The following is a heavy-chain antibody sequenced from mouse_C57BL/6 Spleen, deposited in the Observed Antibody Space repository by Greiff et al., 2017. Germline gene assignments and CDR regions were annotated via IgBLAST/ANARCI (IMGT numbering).Heavy chain of an antibody. D-gene: IGHD2-10*01. V-gene: IGHV1-26*01. CDR2: INPNNGGT. CDR3: APYFYYYAMDY. CDR1: GYTFTDYY. Sequence: VQLQQSGPELVKPGASVKISCKASGYTFTDYYMNWVKQSHGKSLEWIGDINPNNGGTSYNQKFKGKATLTVDKSSSTAYMELRSLTSEDSAVYYCAPYFYYYAMDYWGQGTSVTVSS. J-gene: IGHJ4*01.